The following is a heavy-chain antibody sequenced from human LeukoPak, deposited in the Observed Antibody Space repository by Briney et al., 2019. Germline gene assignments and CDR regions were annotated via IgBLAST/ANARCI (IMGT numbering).Heavy chain of an antibody. J-gene: IGHJ4*02. V-gene: IGHV4-34*01. Sequence: SETLSLTCAVYGGSFSGYYWSWIRQPPGRGLEWIGEINHSGSTNYNPSLKSRVTISVDTSKSQFSLKLSSVTAADTAVYYCARGVAGSYDFDYWGQGTLVTVSS. CDR2: INHSGST. CDR3: ARGVAGSYDFDY. CDR1: GGSFSGYY. D-gene: IGHD3-10*01.